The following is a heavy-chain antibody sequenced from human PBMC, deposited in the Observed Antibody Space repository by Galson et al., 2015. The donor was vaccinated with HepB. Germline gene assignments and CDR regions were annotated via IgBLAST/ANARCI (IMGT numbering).Heavy chain of an antibody. V-gene: IGHV3-66*02. D-gene: IGHD6-19*01. J-gene: IGHJ6*02. CDR1: GFTVSSNY. Sequence: SLRLSCAASGFTVSSNYMSWVRQAPGKGLEWVSVIYSGGSTYYADSVKGRFTISRDNSKNTLYLQMNSLRAEDTAVYYCARTSTGYSSGAVHYGMDVWGQGTTVTVSS. CDR3: ARTSTGYSSGAVHYGMDV. CDR2: IYSGGST.